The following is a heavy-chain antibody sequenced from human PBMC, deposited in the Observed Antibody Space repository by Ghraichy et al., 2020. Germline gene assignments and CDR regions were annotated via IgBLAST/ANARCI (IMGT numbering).Heavy chain of an antibody. CDR1: GFTFSSYA. J-gene: IGHJ4*02. Sequence: GESLNISCAASGFTFSSYAMHWVRQAPGKGLEWVAVLSYDGGNKYYADSVKGRFTISRDDSKNTLYLQMNSLRAEDTAVYYCARDRKGSGWSTFDYWGQGTLVTVSS. V-gene: IGHV3-30-3*01. CDR2: LSYDGGNK. D-gene: IGHD6-19*01. CDR3: ARDRKGSGWSTFDY.